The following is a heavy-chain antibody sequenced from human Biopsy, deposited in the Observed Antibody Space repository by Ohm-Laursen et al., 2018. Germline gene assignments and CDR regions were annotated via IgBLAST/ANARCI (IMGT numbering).Heavy chain of an antibody. J-gene: IGHJ4*02. CDR2: INHSGRT. V-gene: IGHV4-34*01. Sequence: SDTLSLTCVVYGESFNGYYWSWIRQTPGKGLEWIGEINHSGRTNYNPSLKSRVTISVDTPKNQFSLKLNSVTAADTAVYFCARDSRGGHLNTTLITGKNLDSWGQGILVTVSS. D-gene: IGHD3-16*01. CDR1: GESFNGYY. CDR3: ARDSRGGHLNTTLITGKNLDS.